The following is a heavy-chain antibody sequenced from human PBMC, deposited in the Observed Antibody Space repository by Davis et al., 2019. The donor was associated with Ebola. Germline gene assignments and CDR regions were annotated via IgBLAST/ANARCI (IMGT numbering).Heavy chain of an antibody. J-gene: IGHJ4*02. CDR3: ARDGGGFGYYFDY. CDR1: GFTFSSNS. CDR2: ISSGSVTI. D-gene: IGHD2-15*01. Sequence: GESLKISCAASGFTFSSNSMNWVRQAPGKGLEWVAYISSGSVTIYYADSVKGRFTVSRDNAKNSLYLQMNSLRAEDTAVYYCARDGGGFGYYFDYWGQGTLVTVSS. V-gene: IGHV3-48*04.